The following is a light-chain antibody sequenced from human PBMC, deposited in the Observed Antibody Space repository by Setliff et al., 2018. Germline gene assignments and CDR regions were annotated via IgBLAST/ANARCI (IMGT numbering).Light chain of an antibody. V-gene: IGLV2-14*03. CDR3: SSYTSSITLV. CDR2: DVS. J-gene: IGLJ2*01. CDR1: SSDVGGYNY. Sequence: QSALTQPASVSGSPGQSITISCTGTSSDVGGYNYVSWYQQHPGKAPKLMLYDVSNRPSGVSNRFSGSKSGNTASLTISGLQAEDEADYYCSSYTSSITLVFGGGTQLTVL.